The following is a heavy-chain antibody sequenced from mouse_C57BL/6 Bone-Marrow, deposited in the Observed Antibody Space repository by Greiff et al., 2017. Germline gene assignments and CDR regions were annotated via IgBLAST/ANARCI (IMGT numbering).Heavy chain of an antibody. Sequence: DVKLVASGEGLVKPGGSLKLSCAASGFTFSSYAMSWVRQTPEKRLEWVAYISSGGDYIYYADTVKGRFTISRDNARNTLYLQMSSLKSEDTAMYYGTRVDGPGFAYWGQGTLVTVSA. CDR3: TRVDGPGFAY. D-gene: IGHD2-3*01. CDR2: ISSGGDYI. CDR1: GFTFSSYA. V-gene: IGHV5-9-1*02. J-gene: IGHJ3*01.